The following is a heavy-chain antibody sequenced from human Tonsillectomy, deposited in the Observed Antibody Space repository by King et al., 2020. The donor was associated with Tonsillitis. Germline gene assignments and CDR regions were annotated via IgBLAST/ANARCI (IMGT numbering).Heavy chain of an antibody. CDR3: AKEGYSGWFDY. J-gene: IGHJ4*02. CDR1: RFTFSSYW. Sequence: VQLVESGGDLVQPGGSLRLSCAASRFTFSSYWMHWVRQAPGEGLVWVSRINSDGSSTRYADSVKGRFTISRDNAKNTLYLQMNSLRADDTAVYYCAKEGYSGWFDYWGQGTLVTVSS. CDR2: INSDGSST. D-gene: IGHD6-19*01. V-gene: IGHV3-74*01.